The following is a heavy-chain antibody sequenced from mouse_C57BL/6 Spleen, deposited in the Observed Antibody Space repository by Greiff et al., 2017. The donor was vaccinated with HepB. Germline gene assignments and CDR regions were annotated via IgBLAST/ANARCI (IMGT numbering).Heavy chain of an antibody. Sequence: EVNVVESGGGLVKPGGSLKLSCAASGFTFSDYGMHWVRQAPEKGLEWVAYISSGSSTIYYADTVKGRFTISRDNAKNTLFLQMTSLRSEDTAMYYCARPLYYGSSFDYWGQGTTLTVSS. V-gene: IGHV5-17*01. CDR1: GFTFSDYG. J-gene: IGHJ2*01. CDR3: ARPLYYGSSFDY. D-gene: IGHD1-1*01. CDR2: ISSGSSTI.